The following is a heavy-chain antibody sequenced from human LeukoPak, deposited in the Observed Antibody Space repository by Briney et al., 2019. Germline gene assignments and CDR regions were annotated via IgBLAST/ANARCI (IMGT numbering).Heavy chain of an antibody. V-gene: IGHV4-39*07. CDR3: ASGPNSGIAARGAFDI. CDR1: GGSISNRNYY. Sequence: PSETLSLTCAVSGGSISNRNYYWGCVRQTPGTGLEWIGNFYSTESIHYNPSLESRVTISVDTSKNQFSLKLSSVTAADTAVYYCASGPNSGIAARGAFDIWGQGTMVTVSS. D-gene: IGHD6-13*01. J-gene: IGHJ3*02. CDR2: FYSTESI.